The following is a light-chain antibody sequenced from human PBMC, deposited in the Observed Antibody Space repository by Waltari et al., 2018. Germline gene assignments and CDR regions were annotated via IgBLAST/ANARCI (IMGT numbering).Light chain of an antibody. CDR3: QQYENFPYS. CDR2: DAS. J-gene: IGKJ2*03. Sequence: DVQLTQSPSSLSASVGDRVTITCQASQDIYNYLNWFQQKPGKAPKLLIYDASNLETGVPSGFSGSRSGTDFTFTISSLQPEDVATYYCQQYENFPYSFGQGTKLEIK. CDR1: QDIYNY. V-gene: IGKV1-33*01.